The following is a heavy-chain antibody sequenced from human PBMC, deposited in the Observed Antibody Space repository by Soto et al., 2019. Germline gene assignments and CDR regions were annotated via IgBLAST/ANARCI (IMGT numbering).Heavy chain of an antibody. CDR1: GDSVSSNSAA. J-gene: IGHJ6*02. Sequence: LSLTCAISGDSVSSNSAAWNWIRQSPSRGLEWLGRTYYRSKWYNDYAVSVKSRITINPDTSKNQFSLQLNSVTPEDTAVYYCARVGSGSYPHYYYYGMDVWGQGTTVTVSS. V-gene: IGHV6-1*01. D-gene: IGHD1-26*01. CDR2: TYYRSKWYN. CDR3: ARVGSGSYPHYYYYGMDV.